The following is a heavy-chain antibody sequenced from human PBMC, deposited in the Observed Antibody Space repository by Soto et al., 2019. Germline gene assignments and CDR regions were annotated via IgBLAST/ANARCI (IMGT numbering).Heavy chain of an antibody. J-gene: IGHJ5*02. Sequence: SVKVSCKASGGTFSSYAISWVRQAPGQGLEWMGGIIPIFGTANYAQKFRGRVTITADESTSTAYMELSSLRSEDTAVYYCARDSGQWLVNWFDPWGQGTLVTVSS. CDR3: ARDSGQWLVNWFDP. CDR2: IIPIFGTA. V-gene: IGHV1-69*13. CDR1: GGTFSSYA. D-gene: IGHD6-19*01.